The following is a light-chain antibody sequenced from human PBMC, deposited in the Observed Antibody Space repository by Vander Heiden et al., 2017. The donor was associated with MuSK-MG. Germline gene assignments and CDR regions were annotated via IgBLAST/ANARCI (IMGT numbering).Light chain of an antibody. CDR1: SSNSGAGYD. CDR3: QSYDNSHVI. Sequence: QSVLTQPPSVSGAPGQRVTISCTGSSSNSGAGYDVHWYQQLPVAAPKLLIYSNTTRPSGVPDRFSGSKSGTSASLAITGLQAEDEADFYCQSYDNSHVIFGGGTKLTVL. CDR2: SNT. V-gene: IGLV1-40*01. J-gene: IGLJ2*01.